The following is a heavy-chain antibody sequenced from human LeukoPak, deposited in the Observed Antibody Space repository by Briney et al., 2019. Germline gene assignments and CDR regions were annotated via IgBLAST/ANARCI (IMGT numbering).Heavy chain of an antibody. D-gene: IGHD2-15*01. CDR3: VRGGPSTWS. CDR2: IKSDGSDT. Sequence: PGGSLRLSCAASGFTFSDYWMHWVRQAPGKGLVWVSRIKSDGSDTTYADSVKGRFTISRDDAKNMLFLQMNSLRAEDTAVYYCVRGGPSTWSWGQGTLVTVSS. CDR1: GFTFSDYW. V-gene: IGHV3-74*01. J-gene: IGHJ5*02.